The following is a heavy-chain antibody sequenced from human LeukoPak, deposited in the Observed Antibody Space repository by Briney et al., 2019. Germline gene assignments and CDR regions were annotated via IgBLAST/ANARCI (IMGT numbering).Heavy chain of an antibody. D-gene: IGHD6-13*01. CDR2: IYTSGST. V-gene: IGHV4-4*07. Sequence: SETLSLTCTASGGSISSYYWSWIRQPAGKGLEWIGRIYTSGSTNYNPSLKSRVTMSVDTSKNQFSLKLSSVTAADTAVYYCARSSIAAAVHWFDPWGQGTLVTVSS. J-gene: IGHJ5*02. CDR1: GGSISSYY. CDR3: ARSSIAAAVHWFDP.